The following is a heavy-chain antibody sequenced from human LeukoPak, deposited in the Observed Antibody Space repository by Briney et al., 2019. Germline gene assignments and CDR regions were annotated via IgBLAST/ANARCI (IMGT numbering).Heavy chain of an antibody. CDR1: GFTFSTYW. J-gene: IGHJ6*04. V-gene: IGHV3-7*01. CDR3: AELGITMIGGV. D-gene: IGHD3-10*02. CDR2: INQGGSES. Sequence: GGSLRLSCAASGFTFSTYWMTWVRQAPGKGLEWVANINQGGSESYYADSVKGRFTISRDNAKNSLYLQMNSLRAEDTAVYYCAELGITMIGGVWGKGTTVTISS.